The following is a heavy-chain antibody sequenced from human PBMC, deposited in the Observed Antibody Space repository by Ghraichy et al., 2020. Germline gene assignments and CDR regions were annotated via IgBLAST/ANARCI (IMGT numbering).Heavy chain of an antibody. V-gene: IGHV1-69*13. CDR2: IIPIFGTA. CDR1: GGTFSSYA. Sequence: SVKVSCKASGGTFSSYAISWVRQAPGQGLEWMGGIIPIFGTANYAQKFQGRVTITADESTSTAYMELSSLRSEDTAVYYCARELDGYNSLKPYYFYYYMDVWGKGTTVTVSS. D-gene: IGHD5-24*01. J-gene: IGHJ6*03. CDR3: ARELDGYNSLKPYYFYYYMDV.